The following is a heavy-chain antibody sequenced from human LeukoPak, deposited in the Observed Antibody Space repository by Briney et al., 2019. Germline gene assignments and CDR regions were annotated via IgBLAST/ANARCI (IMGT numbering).Heavy chain of an antibody. CDR3: ARDFGSIVGATTEGY. Sequence: GGSLRLSCAASGFTFSSYSMNWVRQAPGKGLEWVSYISSSSSTIYYADSVKGRFTISRDNAKNSLYLQMNSLRAEDTAVYYYARDFGSIVGATTEGYWGQGTLVTVSS. V-gene: IGHV3-48*04. J-gene: IGHJ4*02. CDR2: ISSSSSTI. D-gene: IGHD1-26*01. CDR1: GFTFSSYS.